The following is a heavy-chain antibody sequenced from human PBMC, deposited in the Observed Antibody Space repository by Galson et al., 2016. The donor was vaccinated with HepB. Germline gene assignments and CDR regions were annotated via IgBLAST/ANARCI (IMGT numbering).Heavy chain of an antibody. CDR2: VSGSAAGTEYGITT. CDR3: CVDTAMDYVFDY. Sequence: SLRLSCAASGFTFSLYAMNWVRQAPGKGLEWVAAVSGSAAGTEYGITTDYADPVKGRFTISRDNFKNTLYLQMNSLRAEDTAVYYCCVDTAMDYVFDYWGQGTLVTVSS. J-gene: IGHJ4*02. V-gene: IGHV3-23*01. D-gene: IGHD5-18*01. CDR1: GFTFSLYA.